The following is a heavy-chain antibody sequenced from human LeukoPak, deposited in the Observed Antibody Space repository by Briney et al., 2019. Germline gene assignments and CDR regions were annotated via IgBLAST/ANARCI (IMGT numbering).Heavy chain of an antibody. CDR3: ARDPNLDAFDI. CDR2: IYYSGST. CDR1: GGSISSSSYY. Sequence: SETLSLTCTVSGGSISSSSYYWSWIRQPPGKGLEWIGYIYYSGSTNYNPSLKSRVTISVDTSKNQFSLKLSSVTAADTAVYYCARDPNLDAFDIWGQGTMVTVSS. J-gene: IGHJ3*02. D-gene: IGHD3/OR15-3a*01. V-gene: IGHV4-61*01.